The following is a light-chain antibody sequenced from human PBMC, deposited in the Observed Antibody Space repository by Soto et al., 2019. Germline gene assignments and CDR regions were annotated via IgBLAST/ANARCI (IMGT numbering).Light chain of an antibody. CDR2: SPS. CDR3: QQYNNWPLYT. J-gene: IGKJ2*01. V-gene: IGKV3D-15*01. Sequence: EVVMTQSPATLSVSPGERATLSCRASQSVSSNLAWYQQKPGQAPRLLIYSPSTMATGIPARFSGSGSGTEFTLTISSLQSEDFAVYYCQQYNNWPLYTFGQGTKLEIK. CDR1: QSVSSN.